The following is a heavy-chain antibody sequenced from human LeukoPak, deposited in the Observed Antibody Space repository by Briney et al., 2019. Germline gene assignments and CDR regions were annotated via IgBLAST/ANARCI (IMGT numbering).Heavy chain of an antibody. CDR2: IYWDDDK. D-gene: IGHD3-22*01. V-gene: IGHV2-5*02. CDR3: AHRDLYDSSVDV. CDR1: GFSLSTSGVG. Sequence: ESGPTLVNPTQTLTLTCTFSGFSLSTSGVGVGWIRQPPGKALEWLALIYWDDDKRYSPSLQSRLTITKDTSKNLVVLTMTNMDPVDTATYYCAHRDLYDSSVDVWGQGTLVTVSS. J-gene: IGHJ4*02.